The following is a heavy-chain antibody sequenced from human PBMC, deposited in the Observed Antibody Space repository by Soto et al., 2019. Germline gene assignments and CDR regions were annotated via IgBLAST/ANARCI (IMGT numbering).Heavy chain of an antibody. CDR2: ISSSSSTI. V-gene: IGHV3-48*01. Sequence: EVQLVESGGSLVQRGGSLRLSCAASGLTFSSYSMNWVRQAPGKRLEWVSYISSSSSTIYYADSEKGRFTISRDNAKNSLYLQMNSLRAEVTAVDYCAFGEESRYYYYGMDVWGQGTTVTVSS. CDR1: GLTFSSYS. J-gene: IGHJ6*02. D-gene: IGHD3-10*01. CDR3: AFGEESRYYYYGMDV.